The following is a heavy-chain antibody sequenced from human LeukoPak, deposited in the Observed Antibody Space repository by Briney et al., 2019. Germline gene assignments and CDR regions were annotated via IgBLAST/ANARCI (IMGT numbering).Heavy chain of an antibody. V-gene: IGHV1-2*02. CDR3: ASRQLPYNFDY. CDR2: INLNSGDT. J-gene: IGHJ4*02. Sequence: ASVKVSCKASGYTFTGYYMHWVRQAPGQGLEWMGWINLNSGDTNYTQKFQGRVTMTRDTSISTAYMELSRLRSDDTAVYYCASRQLPYNFDYWGQGTLVTVSS. D-gene: IGHD1-1*01. CDR1: GYTFTGYY.